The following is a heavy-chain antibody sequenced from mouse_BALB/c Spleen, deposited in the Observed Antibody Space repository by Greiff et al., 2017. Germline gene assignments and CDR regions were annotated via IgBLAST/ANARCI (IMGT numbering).Heavy chain of an antibody. CDR2: ISDGGSYT. D-gene: IGHD2-3*01. CDR1: GFTFSDYY. Sequence: DVKLVESGGGLVKPGGSLKLSCAASGFTFSDYYMYWVRQTPEKRLEWVATISDGGSYTYYPDSVKGRFTISRDNAKNNLYLQMSSLKSEDTAMYYCARGGMGYWGQGTTLTVSS. J-gene: IGHJ2*01. CDR3: ARGGMGY. V-gene: IGHV5-4*02.